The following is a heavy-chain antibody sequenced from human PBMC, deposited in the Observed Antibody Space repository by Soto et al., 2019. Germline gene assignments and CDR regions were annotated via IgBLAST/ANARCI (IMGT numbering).Heavy chain of an antibody. D-gene: IGHD6-19*01. V-gene: IGHV1-18*01. CDR1: GYTFTSYG. CDR2: ISAYNGNT. Sequence: SVKVSCKASGYTFTSYGIYWVRQAPGQGLEWMGWISAYNGNTNYAQKLQGRVTMTTDTSTSTAYMELRSLRSDDTAVYYCARLIAVAEAKWFDPWGQGTLVTVSS. J-gene: IGHJ5*02. CDR3: ARLIAVAEAKWFDP.